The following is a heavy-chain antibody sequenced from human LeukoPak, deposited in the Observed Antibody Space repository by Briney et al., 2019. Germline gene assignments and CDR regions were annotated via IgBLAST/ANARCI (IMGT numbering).Heavy chain of an antibody. CDR2: ISISSTTR. Sequence: GGSLTLSCAASGFTFSSYNMNWLRQAPGKGVEGVSYISISSTTRYYADSVKGRFTISRDNAKNSLYLQMNSLRDEDTAVYYCARDRWFGESRYFDYWGQGTLVTVSS. J-gene: IGHJ4*02. CDR3: ARDRWFGESRYFDY. V-gene: IGHV3-48*02. D-gene: IGHD3-10*01. CDR1: GFTFSSYN.